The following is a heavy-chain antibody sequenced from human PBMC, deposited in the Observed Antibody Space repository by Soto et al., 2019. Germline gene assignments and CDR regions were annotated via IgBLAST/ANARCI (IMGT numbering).Heavy chain of an antibody. CDR2: TYYRSKWNN. Sequence: SQTLSLTCAISGDSVSSNSAAWNWVRQSPSRGLEWLGRTYYRSKWNNDYAVSVKRRITINPDTSKNQFSLQLNSVTPDDTAVYYCAKIKGAITFLHFDNWGQGTLVTVSS. J-gene: IGHJ4*02. CDR3: AKIKGAITFLHFDN. V-gene: IGHV6-1*01. D-gene: IGHD3-16*01. CDR1: GDSVSSNSAA.